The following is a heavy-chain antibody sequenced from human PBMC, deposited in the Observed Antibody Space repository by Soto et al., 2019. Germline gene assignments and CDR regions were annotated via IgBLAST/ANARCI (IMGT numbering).Heavy chain of an antibody. CDR2: IYYSGST. J-gene: IGHJ4*02. CDR1: GGSISSGGYY. V-gene: IGHV4-31*03. CDR3: ARKRDGYNEGYFDY. Sequence: PSETLSLTCTVSGGSISSGGYYWSWIRQHPGKGLEWIGYIYYSGSTYYNPSLKSRVTISVDTSKNQFSLKLSSVTAADTAVYYCARKRDGYNEGYFDYWGQGTLVTVS. D-gene: IGHD5-12*01.